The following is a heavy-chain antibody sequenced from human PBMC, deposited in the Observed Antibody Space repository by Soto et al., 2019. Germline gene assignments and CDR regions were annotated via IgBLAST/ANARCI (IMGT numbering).Heavy chain of an antibody. CDR3: AKDKYNYGSDGDWFDP. D-gene: IGHD3-10*01. Sequence: SETLSLTCTVSGGSISSYSWTWIRQPPGKGLEWVGYIFYSGSTKYNPSLKSRVTISVDTSKNQFSLKLSSVTAADTAVYYCAKDKYNYGSDGDWFDPWGQGTLVTVSS. CDR2: IFYSGST. J-gene: IGHJ5*02. CDR1: GGSISSYS. V-gene: IGHV4-59*12.